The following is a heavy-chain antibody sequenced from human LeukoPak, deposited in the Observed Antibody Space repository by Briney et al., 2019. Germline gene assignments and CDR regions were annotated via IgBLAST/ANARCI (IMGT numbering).Heavy chain of an antibody. Sequence: VASVTVSCKASGGTFSSYAISWIRQAPGQGLEWMGWVSPKSGRTNYAQRFQGRVTMSTSTSINTAYMELTGLTSDDTATYYCARDSSGVPYKYYYYLDVWGEGTTVTVSS. J-gene: IGHJ6*03. CDR3: ARDSSGVPYKYYYYLDV. V-gene: IGHV1-2*02. CDR1: GGTFSSYA. CDR2: VSPKSGRT. D-gene: IGHD2-15*01.